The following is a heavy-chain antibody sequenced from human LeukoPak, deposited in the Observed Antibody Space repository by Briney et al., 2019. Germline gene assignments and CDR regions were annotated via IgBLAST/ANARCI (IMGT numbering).Heavy chain of an antibody. CDR3: ARSGYCSSTSCYEYNWNYDNAFDI. Sequence: ASVKVSCKASGYTFTGYYMHWVRQAPGQGLEWMGRINPNSGGTNYAQKFQGRVTMTRDTSISTAYMELSRLRSDDTAVYYCARSGYCSSTSCYEYNWNYDNAFDIWGQGTMVTVSS. D-gene: IGHD2-2*01. CDR1: GYTFTGYY. J-gene: IGHJ3*02. CDR2: INPNSGGT. V-gene: IGHV1-2*06.